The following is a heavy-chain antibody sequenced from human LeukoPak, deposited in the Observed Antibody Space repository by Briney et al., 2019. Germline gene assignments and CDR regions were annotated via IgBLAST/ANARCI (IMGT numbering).Heavy chain of an antibody. CDR2: IYTSGNT. CDR3: ARGRGSSWYYFDY. J-gene: IGHJ4*02. D-gene: IGHD6-13*01. CDR1: GGSISSYY. Sequence: PSETLSLTCTVSGGSISSYYWSWVRQPAGKGLEWIGRIYTSGNTNYNPSLKGRVTMSVDTSKNQFFLNLSSVTAADTAAYYCARGRGSSWYYFDYWGQGTLVTVSS. V-gene: IGHV4-4*07.